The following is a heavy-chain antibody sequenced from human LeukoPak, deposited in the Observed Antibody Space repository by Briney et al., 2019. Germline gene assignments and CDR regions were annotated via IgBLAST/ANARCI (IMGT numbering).Heavy chain of an antibody. CDR1: GGSISSYY. CDR3: VRDRFYDFWSGSDDAFDI. D-gene: IGHD3-3*01. V-gene: IGHV4-59*01. Sequence: SETLSLTCTVSGGSISSYYWSWIRQPPGKGLEWIGYIYYSGSTNYNPSLKSRVTISVDTSKNQFSLKLSSVTAADTAVYYCVRDRFYDFWSGSDDAFDIWGQGTMVTVSS. J-gene: IGHJ3*02. CDR2: IYYSGST.